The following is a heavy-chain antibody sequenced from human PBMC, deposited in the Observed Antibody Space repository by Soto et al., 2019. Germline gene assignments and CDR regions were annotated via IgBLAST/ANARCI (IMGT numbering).Heavy chain of an antibody. Sequence: QVHLVQSGAEVKKPGASVKVSCKASGYTFTNYAIHWVRQAPGQRLEWMGWINPGSGKTFYSEKFQGRVTITRDTYADSHYVDMSGLKYEATAVHLCAREPYSYTDASVNYWVSNHFNLWGQGTLVTVSS. J-gene: IGHJ1*01. D-gene: IGHD3-10*01. CDR1: GYTFTNYA. CDR2: INPGSGKT. V-gene: IGHV1-3*01. CDR3: AREPYSYTDASVNYWVSNHFNL.